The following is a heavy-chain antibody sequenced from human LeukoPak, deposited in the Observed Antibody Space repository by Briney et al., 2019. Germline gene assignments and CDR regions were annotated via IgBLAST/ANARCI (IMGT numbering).Heavy chain of an antibody. CDR1: GGSINSGGYS. J-gene: IGHJ4*02. CDR3: ARGGGGTWPPGEY. D-gene: IGHD2-15*01. Sequence: SETLSLTCAVSGGSINSGGYSWSWIRQPPGKGLEWIGYIYHSGSTYYNPSLKSRVTISVDRSKNQFSLKLVSVTAADTAMYYCARGGGGTWPPGEYWGEGPRVTVSS. CDR2: IYHSGST. V-gene: IGHV4-30-2*01.